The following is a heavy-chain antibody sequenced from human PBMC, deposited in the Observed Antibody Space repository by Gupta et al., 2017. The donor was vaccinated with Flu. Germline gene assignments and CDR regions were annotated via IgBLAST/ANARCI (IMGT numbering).Heavy chain of an antibody. CDR2: INSDGSST. CDR3: ARGVTMVRGIIIVDYYMDV. V-gene: IGHV3-74*01. J-gene: IGHJ6*03. Sequence: HWVRQAPGKGLVWVSRINSDGSSTSYADSVKGRFTISRDNAKNTLYLQMNSLRAEDTAVYYCARGVTMVRGIIIVDYYMDVWGKGTTVTVSS. D-gene: IGHD3-10*01.